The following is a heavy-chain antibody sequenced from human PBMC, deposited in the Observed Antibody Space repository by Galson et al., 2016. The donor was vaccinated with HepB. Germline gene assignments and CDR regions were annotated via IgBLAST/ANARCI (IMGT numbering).Heavy chain of an antibody. CDR3: AKGPTSTGYEGDCFDP. V-gene: IGHV3-9*01. CDR1: GFTFPGYA. D-gene: IGHD6-13*01. J-gene: IGHJ5*01. CDR2: VSWNGVSV. Sequence: LRLSCAASGFTFPGYAMHWVRQVPGKGLEWVSGVSWNGVSVGYAASVQGRFTISRDNAKNSLYLQMNSLRPEDTAFYYCAKGPTSTGYEGDCFDPWGQGTLVTVSS.